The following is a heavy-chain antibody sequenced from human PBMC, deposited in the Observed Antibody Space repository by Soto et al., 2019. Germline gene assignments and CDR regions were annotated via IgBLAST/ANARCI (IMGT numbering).Heavy chain of an antibody. V-gene: IGHV5-10-1*01. Sequence: PGASVKISCKSSGYSFTIYCISWVRQMPWKGLEWMGRIDPSDSYTKYSPSFQGRFTISRDNSKSTLYLQMNSLRAEDTAVYYCARGAQDWNYDYYYYYGMDVWGQGTTVTVSS. J-gene: IGHJ6*02. CDR3: ARGAQDWNYDYYYYYGMDV. CDR2: IDPSDSYT. CDR1: GYSFTIYC. D-gene: IGHD1-7*01.